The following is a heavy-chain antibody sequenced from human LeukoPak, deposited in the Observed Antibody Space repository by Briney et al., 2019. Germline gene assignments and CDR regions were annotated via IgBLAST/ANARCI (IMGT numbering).Heavy chain of an antibody. CDR1: GYTLTELS. D-gene: IGHD3-9*01. Sequence: ASEKVSCKVSGYTLTELSMHWVRQAPGKGLEWMGGFDPEDGETIYAQKFQGRVTMTEDTSTDTAYMELSSLRSEDTAVYYCATEALLRYSARGLFDYWGQGTLVTVSS. V-gene: IGHV1-24*01. CDR3: ATEALLRYSARGLFDY. CDR2: FDPEDGET. J-gene: IGHJ4*02.